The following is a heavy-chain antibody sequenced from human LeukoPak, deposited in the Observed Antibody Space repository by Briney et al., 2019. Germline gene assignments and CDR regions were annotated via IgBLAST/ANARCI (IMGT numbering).Heavy chain of an antibody. Sequence: VASVKVSCKASGYTFTGYYMRWVRQAPGQGLEWMGWINPNSGGTNYAQKFQGRVTMTRDTSISTAYMELSRLRSDDTAVYFCARFFWFGDRTLDYWGQGTLVTVSS. CDR3: ARFFWFGDRTLDY. CDR2: INPNSGGT. V-gene: IGHV1-2*02. CDR1: GYTFTGYY. D-gene: IGHD3-10*01. J-gene: IGHJ4*02.